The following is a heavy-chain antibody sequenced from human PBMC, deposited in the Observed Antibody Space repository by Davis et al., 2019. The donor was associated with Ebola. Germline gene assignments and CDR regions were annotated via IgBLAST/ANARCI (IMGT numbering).Heavy chain of an antibody. J-gene: IGHJ4*02. CDR3: ARDPGAAAGEGFDY. CDR1: GGSFSGYY. Sequence: MPSETLSLTCAVYGGSFSGYYWSWIRQPPGKGLEWIGEINHSGSTNYNPSLKSRVTISVDTSKNQFSLKLSSVTAADTAVYYCARDPGAAAGEGFDYWGQGTLVTVSS. CDR2: INHSGST. V-gene: IGHV4-34*01. D-gene: IGHD6-13*01.